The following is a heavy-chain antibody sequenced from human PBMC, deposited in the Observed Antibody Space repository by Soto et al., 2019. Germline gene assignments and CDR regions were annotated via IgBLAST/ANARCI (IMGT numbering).Heavy chain of an antibody. V-gene: IGHV1-3*04. J-gene: IGHJ6*02. CDR3: ARGERLYYYRDVMAF. Sequence: GASVKGSCKASGGTFSSYAISWVRQAPGQGLEWMGWINTGNGNTKYSPKFQGRVTITRDTSASTAYMELSSLKSEDTAVYYCARGERLYYYRDVMAFCGQGSTVTGS. D-gene: IGHD3-3*01. CDR1: GGTFSSYA. CDR2: INTGNGNT.